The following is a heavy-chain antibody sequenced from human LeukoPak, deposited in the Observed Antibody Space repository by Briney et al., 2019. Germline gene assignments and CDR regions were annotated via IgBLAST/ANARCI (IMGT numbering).Heavy chain of an antibody. Sequence: GGSLRLSCAASGFTFSSYWMSWVRQAPGKGLEWVANIKQDGSEKYYVDSVKGRFTISRDNAKNSLYLQMNSLRAEDTAVYYCARDGRYGGYTYGLHFDFWGQGVLVTVSS. CDR3: ARDGRYGGYTYGLHFDF. J-gene: IGHJ4*02. D-gene: IGHD5-18*01. V-gene: IGHV3-7*03. CDR1: GFTFSSYW. CDR2: IKQDGSEK.